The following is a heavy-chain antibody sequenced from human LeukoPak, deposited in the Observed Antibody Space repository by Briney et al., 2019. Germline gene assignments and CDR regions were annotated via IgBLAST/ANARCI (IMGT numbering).Heavy chain of an antibody. V-gene: IGHV3-23*01. D-gene: IGHD2/OR15-2a*01. J-gene: IGHJ6*02. CDR1: GFTFSNYA. CDR2: ISGSRGST. Sequence: GGSLRLSCAASGFTFSNYAMNWVRQAPGKGLEWVSTISGSRGSTYYADSVKGRFTISRDNSKNTVYLQMNSLRAEDTAVYYCAKYFYDYSYYGMDVWGQGTTVTVSS. CDR3: AKYFYDYSYYGMDV.